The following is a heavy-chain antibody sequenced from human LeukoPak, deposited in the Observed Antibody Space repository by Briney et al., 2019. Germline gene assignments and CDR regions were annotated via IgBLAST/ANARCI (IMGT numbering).Heavy chain of an antibody. Sequence: ASVKVSCKASGYTFTSYYMHWVRQAPGQGLEWMGIITPNGGSTSYAQKFQGRVTMARDTSTSTVYMELSSLRSEDTAVYYCARGPRITIFGVVIRAYYFDYWGQGTLVTVSS. J-gene: IGHJ4*02. CDR2: ITPNGGST. CDR1: GYTFTSYY. CDR3: ARGPRITIFGVVIRAYYFDY. D-gene: IGHD3-3*01. V-gene: IGHV1-46*01.